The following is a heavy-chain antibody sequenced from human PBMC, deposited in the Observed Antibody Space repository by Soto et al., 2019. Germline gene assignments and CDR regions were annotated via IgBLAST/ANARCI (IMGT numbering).Heavy chain of an antibody. D-gene: IGHD6-13*01. Sequence: EVQLVESGGGLVQPGGSLRLSCAASGFTFSSYWMSWVRQAPGKGLEWVANIKQDGSEKYYVDSVKGRFTISRDNAKNSLYLQMNSLRAEDTAVYYCARGGAYSSSWYLGLWGQGTLVTVSS. CDR1: GFTFSSYW. V-gene: IGHV3-7*01. J-gene: IGHJ4*02. CDR2: IKQDGSEK. CDR3: ARGGAYSSSWYLGL.